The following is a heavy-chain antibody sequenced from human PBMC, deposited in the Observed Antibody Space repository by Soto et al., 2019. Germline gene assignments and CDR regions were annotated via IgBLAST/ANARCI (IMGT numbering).Heavy chain of an antibody. D-gene: IGHD1-26*01. CDR2: ISYDGSNK. CDR1: GFTFSSYA. CDR3: ARTAIVGATTSYYGMDV. Sequence: GGSRRRSWAASGFTFSSYAMHWVRQAPGKGLEWVAVISYDGSNKYYADSVKGRFTISRDNSKNTLYLQMNSLRAEDTAVYYCARTAIVGATTSYYGMDVWGQGTTVTVSS. V-gene: IGHV3-30-3*01. J-gene: IGHJ6*02.